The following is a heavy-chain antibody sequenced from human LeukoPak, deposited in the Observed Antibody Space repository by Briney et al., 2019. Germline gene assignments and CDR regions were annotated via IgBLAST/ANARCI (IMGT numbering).Heavy chain of an antibody. V-gene: IGHV3-30*04. D-gene: IGHD3-22*01. Sequence: AGRSLRLSCAASGFTFSSYAMHWVRQAPGKGLEWVAVISYDGSNKFYADSVKGRFTISRDNSKNTLYLQMNSLRTADTAVYYCARGPPYITMIVGLDIWGQGTMVTVSS. CDR2: ISYDGSNK. CDR1: GFTFSSYA. CDR3: ARGPPYITMIVGLDI. J-gene: IGHJ3*02.